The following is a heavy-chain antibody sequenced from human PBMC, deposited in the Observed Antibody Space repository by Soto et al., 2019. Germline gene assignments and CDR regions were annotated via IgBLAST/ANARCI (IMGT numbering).Heavy chain of an antibody. CDR3: AKRRGAGGHFDY. V-gene: IGHV3-23*01. CDR2: VSSGGGT. Sequence: EVELLESGGGLVQPEGSLRLSCAASGFTFSTYAMGWVRQAPGKGLEWVSVVSSGGGTHYADSVKGRFTVSRDNSMNTLSLQMNSLRADDTAVYYCAKRRGAGGHFDYWGQGALVTVSS. D-gene: IGHD2-15*01. CDR1: GFTFSTYA. J-gene: IGHJ4*02.